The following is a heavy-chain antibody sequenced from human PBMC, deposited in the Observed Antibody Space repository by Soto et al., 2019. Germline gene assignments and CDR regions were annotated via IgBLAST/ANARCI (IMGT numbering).Heavy chain of an antibody. CDR3: AREDGNSGSGSYDYYCGMDV. J-gene: IGHJ6*02. V-gene: IGHV1-18*01. D-gene: IGHD3-10*01. Sequence: QVQLVQSGAEVKKPGASVKVSCKASGYTFTSYGISWVRQAPGQGLEWMGWISAYNGNTNYAQKLQGRVTMTTDTSXXTXYXXLRSLRSDDTAVYYCAREDGNSGSGSYDYYCGMDVWGQGTTVTVSS. CDR2: ISAYNGNT. CDR1: GYTFTSYG.